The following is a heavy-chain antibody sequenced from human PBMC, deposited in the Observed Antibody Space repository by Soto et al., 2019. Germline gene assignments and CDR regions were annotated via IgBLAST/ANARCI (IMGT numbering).Heavy chain of an antibody. D-gene: IGHD1-20*01. J-gene: IGHJ5*01. CDR2: IGGGGTDT. Sequence: DVQLLESGGGLVQPGGSLTLSCAASRFTFSDFAMSWVRQAPGKGLEWVSSIGGGGTDTYYAASVKGRFTISRDNAKNTLYLQMGGLRDEDTAVYYCAKDAVPYNGKWDWFDSWGQGTLVIVSS. CDR1: RFTFSDFA. V-gene: IGHV3-23*01. CDR3: AKDAVPYNGKWDWFDS.